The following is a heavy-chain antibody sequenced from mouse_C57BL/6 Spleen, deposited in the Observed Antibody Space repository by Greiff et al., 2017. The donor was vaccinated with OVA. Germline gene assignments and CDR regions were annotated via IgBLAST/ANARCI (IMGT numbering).Heavy chain of an antibody. J-gene: IGHJ4*01. Sequence: QVQLKESGPGLVQPSQSLSITCTVSGFSLPSYGVHWVRQSPGTGLAWLGVIWRGGSTDYNAAFMSRLSITKDNSKSQVFFKMNSLQADDTAIYYCAKKDYSKRGAMDYWGQGTSVTVSS. CDR2: IWRGGST. D-gene: IGHD2-5*01. CDR1: GFSLPSYG. V-gene: IGHV2-5*01. CDR3: AKKDYSKRGAMDY.